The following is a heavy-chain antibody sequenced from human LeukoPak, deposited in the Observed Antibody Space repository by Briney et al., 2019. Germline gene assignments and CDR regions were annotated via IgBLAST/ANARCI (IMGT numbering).Heavy chain of an antibody. Sequence: GASVEVSCKASGYTFTSYYMHWVRQAPGQGLEWMGIINPSGGSTSYAQKFQGRVTMARDTSTSTVYMELSSLRSEDTAVYYCARSPRYDILTGYPSDYWGQGTLVTVSS. V-gene: IGHV1-46*01. CDR1: GYTFTSYY. CDR2: INPSGGST. CDR3: ARSPRYDILTGYPSDY. J-gene: IGHJ4*02. D-gene: IGHD3-9*01.